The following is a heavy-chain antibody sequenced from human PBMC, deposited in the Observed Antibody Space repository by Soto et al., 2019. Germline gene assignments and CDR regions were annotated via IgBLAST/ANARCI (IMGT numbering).Heavy chain of an antibody. CDR2: IHYSGST. CDR3: ARHGSSWYGVVFDY. J-gene: IGHJ4*02. CDR1: GGSISSTDYY. Sequence: QLQLQESGPGLVKPSETLSLTCAVSGGSISSTDYYWGWIRQPPGKGLEWIGSIHYSGSTYYNPSLRSRVTISVDTSKNQFSLKLSSVTAADTAVYYCARHGSSWYGVVFDYWGQGTLVTVSS. D-gene: IGHD6-13*01. V-gene: IGHV4-39*01.